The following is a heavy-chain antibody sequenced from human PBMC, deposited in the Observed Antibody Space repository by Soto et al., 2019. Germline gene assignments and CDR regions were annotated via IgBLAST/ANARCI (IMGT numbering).Heavy chain of an antibody. CDR1: AFTFSNCG. V-gene: IGHV3-30*18. Sequence: GGSLRLSCVVSAFTFSNCGIHWVRQAPGKGLEWVAVISDDGSNKFYADSVKGRFTISRDNSKNTLFLQMNSLRREDTAVYYCAKSRLQDVVVVPGAMPLSYYYGLDVWGQGTTVTVSS. J-gene: IGHJ6*02. CDR2: ISDDGSNK. D-gene: IGHD2-2*01. CDR3: AKSRLQDVVVVPGAMPLSYYYGLDV.